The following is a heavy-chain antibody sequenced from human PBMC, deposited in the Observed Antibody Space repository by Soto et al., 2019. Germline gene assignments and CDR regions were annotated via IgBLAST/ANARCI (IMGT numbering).Heavy chain of an antibody. D-gene: IGHD5-18*01. J-gene: IGHJ4*02. CDR1: GFSLSTSGVG. CDR3: APYLGSIIGYSYGDHFDS. CDR2: IYWDDDK. Sequence: QITLKESGPTLVKPTQTLTLTCTFSGFSLSTSGVGVGWIRQPPGKALEWLALIYWDDDKRYSPSLKSRLTIANDTPTNPVALTMTNMDPVDTATYYCAPYLGSIIGYSYGDHFDSWGQGTLVTVSS. V-gene: IGHV2-5*02.